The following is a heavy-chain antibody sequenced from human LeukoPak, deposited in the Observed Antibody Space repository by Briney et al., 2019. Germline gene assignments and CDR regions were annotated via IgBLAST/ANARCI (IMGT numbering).Heavy chain of an antibody. D-gene: IGHD5-18*01. CDR3: ARGSGYSYGHALGY. Sequence: GGSLRLSCAASGFTFSSYSMNWVRQAPGKGLEWVSSISTSSNSIYYADSVKGRFTISRDNAKNSLYLQMNSLRAEDTAVYYCARGSGYSYGHALGYWGQGTLVTVSS. CDR2: ISTSSNSI. J-gene: IGHJ4*02. V-gene: IGHV3-21*04. CDR1: GFTFSSYS.